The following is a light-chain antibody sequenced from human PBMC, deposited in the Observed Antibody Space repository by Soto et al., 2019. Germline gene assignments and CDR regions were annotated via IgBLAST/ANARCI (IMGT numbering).Light chain of an antibody. CDR2: GAS. J-gene: IGKJ1*01. CDR1: QSVSSNF. CDR3: QQYGSSPRT. Sequence: PAERATLSCRASQSVSSNFLAWYQQKPGQAPTLLIYGASNRATGIPDRFSGSGSGTDFNLTISRLETEDFAVYYCQQYGSSPRTFGQGTKVDIK. V-gene: IGKV3-20*01.